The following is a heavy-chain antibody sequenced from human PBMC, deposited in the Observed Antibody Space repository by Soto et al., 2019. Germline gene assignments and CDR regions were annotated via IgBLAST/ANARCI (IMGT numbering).Heavy chain of an antibody. J-gene: IGHJ4*02. Sequence: EVQLVESGGGVVRPGGSLRLSCAASGFTFDDYGMSWVRQAPGKGLEWVSGINWNGGSTGYADSVKGRFTISRDNAKNSLYLQMNSLRAEAPALYYCARLYSSGWYGPGRYWGQGTLVTVSS. CDR2: INWNGGST. V-gene: IGHV3-20*04. CDR1: GFTFDDYG. D-gene: IGHD6-19*01. CDR3: ARLYSSGWYGPGRY.